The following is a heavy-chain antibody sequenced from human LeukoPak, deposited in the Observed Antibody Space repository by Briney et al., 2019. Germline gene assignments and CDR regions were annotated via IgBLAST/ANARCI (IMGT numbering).Heavy chain of an antibody. V-gene: IGHV3-33*01. CDR2: IWYDGSNK. J-gene: IGHJ4*02. CDR1: GFTFSSYG. D-gene: IGHD3-22*01. Sequence: GRSLRLSCAASGFTFSSYGMHWVRQAPGKGLEWVAVIWYDGSNKYYADSVKGRFTISRDNSKNTLYLQMNSLRAEDTAVYYCARDSQYYYDSSGYFSYWGQGTLVTVSS. CDR3: ARDSQYYYDSSGYFSY.